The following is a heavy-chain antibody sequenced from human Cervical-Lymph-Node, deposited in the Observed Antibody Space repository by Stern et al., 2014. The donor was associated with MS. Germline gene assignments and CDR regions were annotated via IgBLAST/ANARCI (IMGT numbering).Heavy chain of an antibody. V-gene: IGHV3-11*01. J-gene: IGHJ4*02. CDR2: TDTSGSVM. CDR3: ARAGRFPDY. Sequence: QVQLVESGGGLVKPGGSLRLSCAASGFSFSDFYMSWVRQAPGQGLEHLSYTDTSGSVMFYADSVKGRFTISRDNAKKSLYLQMNSLRVEDTAVYYCARAGRFPDYWGQGTLVTVSS. D-gene: IGHD2-21*01. CDR1: GFSFSDFY.